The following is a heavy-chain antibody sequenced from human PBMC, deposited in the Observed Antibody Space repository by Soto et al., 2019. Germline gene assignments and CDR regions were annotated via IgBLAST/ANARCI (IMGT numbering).Heavy chain of an antibody. CDR2: ISGSGGST. CDR3: AKSYDFWSGYYYGFDY. V-gene: IGHV3-23*01. D-gene: IGHD3-3*01. J-gene: IGHJ4*02. Sequence: GGSLRLSCAASGFTFSSYAMSWVRQAPGKGLEWVSAISGSGGSTYYADSVKGRFTISRDNSKNTLYLRMNSLRAEDTAVYYCAKSYDFWSGYYYGFDYWGQGTLVTVSS. CDR1: GFTFSSYA.